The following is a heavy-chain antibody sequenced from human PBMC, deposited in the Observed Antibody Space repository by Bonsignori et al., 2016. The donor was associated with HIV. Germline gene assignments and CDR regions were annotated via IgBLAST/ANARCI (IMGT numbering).Heavy chain of an antibody. J-gene: IGHJ4*03. CDR2: IYSGGSST. CDR3: AKIDLGGVAGTGGYFDY. D-gene: IGHD6-19*01. V-gene: IGHV3-23*03. Sequence: VRQAPGKGLEWVSVIYSGGSSTYYADSVKGRFTISRDNSKNTLYLQMNSLRAEDTAVYYCAKIDLGGVAGTGGYFDYWGQGTLVTVSS.